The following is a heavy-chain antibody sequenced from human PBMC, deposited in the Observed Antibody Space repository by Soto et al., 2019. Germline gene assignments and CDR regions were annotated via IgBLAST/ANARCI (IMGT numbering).Heavy chain of an antibody. CDR2: ISGDGSRT. J-gene: IGHJ4*02. D-gene: IGHD5-18*01. CDR3: ARRDTAMANDF. CDR1: GFPFSSYW. Sequence: PGGSVRLSCAASGFPFSSYWMHWVRQAPGKGLVWVSRISGDGSRTNYADSVKGRFTISRDNAKNTLYLQMNSLRAEDTAVYYCARRDTAMANDFWGQGTLVTVSS. V-gene: IGHV3-74*01.